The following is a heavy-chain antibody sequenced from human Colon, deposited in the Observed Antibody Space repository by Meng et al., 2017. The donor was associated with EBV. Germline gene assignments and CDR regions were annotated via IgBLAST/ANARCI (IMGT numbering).Heavy chain of an antibody. CDR3: ARVGWRQWSFDL. CDR1: GGSLSSGYYY. J-gene: IGHJ2*01. CDR2: IYYSGST. V-gene: IGHV4-30-4*01. Sequence: VELKGSGTVLVNPSQTLSPTCPVSGGSLSSGYYYWSWIRQPPGKGLELIGHIYYSGSTSYNPSLKSRVTISVDTSNNQFSLKLSSVTAADTAVYYCARVGWRQWSFDLWGRGTLVTVSS. D-gene: IGHD5-18*01.